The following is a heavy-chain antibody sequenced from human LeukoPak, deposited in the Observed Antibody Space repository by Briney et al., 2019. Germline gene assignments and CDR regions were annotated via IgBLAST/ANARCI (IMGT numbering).Heavy chain of an antibody. J-gene: IGHJ3*02. Sequence: ASVKVSCKASGYTFTGYYIHWVRQAPGQGLEWMGGIIPIFGTANYAQKFQGRVTITADESTSTAYMELSSLRSKDTAVYYCARVRTPRSREYSSGWLTMENAFDIWGQGTMVTVSS. D-gene: IGHD6-19*01. CDR3: ARVRTPRSREYSSGWLTMENAFDI. CDR1: GYTFTGYY. CDR2: IIPIFGTA. V-gene: IGHV1-69*13.